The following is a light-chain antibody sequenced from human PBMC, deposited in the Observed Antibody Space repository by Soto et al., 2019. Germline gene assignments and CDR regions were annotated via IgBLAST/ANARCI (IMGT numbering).Light chain of an antibody. CDR2: WAS. Sequence: DIVMTQSPDSLAVSLGERATINCKSSQSVLYSSDNKNYLAWYQQKPGQPPKLLIYWASTRESGVPDRFSGSGSVTDFTLTISSLQAEDVALYYCHQYYITPLTFGGGTKVEIK. J-gene: IGKJ4*01. CDR3: HQYYITPLT. V-gene: IGKV4-1*01. CDR1: QSVLYSSDNKNY.